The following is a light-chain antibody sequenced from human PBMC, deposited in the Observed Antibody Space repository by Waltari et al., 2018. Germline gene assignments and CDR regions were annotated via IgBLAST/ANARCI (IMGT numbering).Light chain of an antibody. CDR1: SSDVGAYNY. CDR2: DVS. CDR3: SSYISSSTLEL. V-gene: IGLV2-14*03. J-gene: IGLJ2*01. Sequence: QSALTQPASVSASPGQSITISSTGPSSDVGAYNYVSWYQQHPGKAPKLIIFDVSNRPSGVSNRFSGSKSGNTASLTISGLQAEDEADYYCSSYISSSTLELFGGGTSLTVL.